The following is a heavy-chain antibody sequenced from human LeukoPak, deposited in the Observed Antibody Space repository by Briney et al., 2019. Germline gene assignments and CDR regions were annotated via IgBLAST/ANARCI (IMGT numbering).Heavy chain of an antibody. D-gene: IGHD5-18*01. CDR3: AKYRYGYRGMDS. J-gene: IGHJ4*02. CDR1: GGSFSGYF. V-gene: IGHV4-34*01. Sequence: SETLSLTCRVYGGSFSGYFWIWFRQPPGKGLEWIGEVNHSGSTNYKSSLRRRAIISVDTSKNQFSLKLPSVTAADTAIYFCAKYRYGYRGMDSWGQGTQVTVSS. CDR2: VNHSGST.